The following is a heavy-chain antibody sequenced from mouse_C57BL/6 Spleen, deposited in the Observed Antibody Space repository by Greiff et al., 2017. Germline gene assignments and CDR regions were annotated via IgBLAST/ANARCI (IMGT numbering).Heavy chain of an antibody. CDR2: IDPSDSYT. D-gene: IGHD2-10*01. V-gene: IGHV1-69*01. Sequence: QVQLQQPGAELVMPGASVKLSCKASGYTFTSYWMHWVKQRPGQGLEWIGEIDPSDSYTNYNQQFKGKSTLTVDKSSSTAYMQLSSLTSEDSAVYSCASLSYYGNFDAMDYWGQGTSVTVSS. CDR1: GYTFTSYW. J-gene: IGHJ4*01. CDR3: ASLSYYGNFDAMDY.